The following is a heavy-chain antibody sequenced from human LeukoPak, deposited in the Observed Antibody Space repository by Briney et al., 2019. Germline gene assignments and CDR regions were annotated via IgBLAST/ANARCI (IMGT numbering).Heavy chain of an antibody. CDR3: ATDRGWRTSGYYLYYFEY. CDR2: ISSSSSYI. D-gene: IGHD3-3*01. Sequence: GGSLRLSCAASGFTFSSYSMNWVRQAPGKGLEWVSSISSSSSYIYYADSVKGRFTISRDNAKNSLYLQMSSLRAEDTAVYYCATDRGWRTSGYYLYYFEYWGQGTLVTFSS. CDR1: GFTFSSYS. V-gene: IGHV3-21*01. J-gene: IGHJ4*02.